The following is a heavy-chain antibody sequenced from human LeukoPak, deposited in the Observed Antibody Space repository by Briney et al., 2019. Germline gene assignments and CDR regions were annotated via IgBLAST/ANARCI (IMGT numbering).Heavy chain of an antibody. V-gene: IGHV3-74*01. CDR3: ARDRCSSTSCYLNDAFDI. CDR2: VDVHGQGT. J-gene: IGHJ3*02. D-gene: IGHD2-2*01. CDR1: GFTFSSYW. Sequence: PGGSLRLSCAASGFTFSSYWMHWVRQAPGKGPVWVSRVDVHGQGTAYADSVKGRFTISRDNAKNTLSLQMNSLSAEDTAVYYCARDRCSSTSCYLNDAFDIWGQGTMVTVSS.